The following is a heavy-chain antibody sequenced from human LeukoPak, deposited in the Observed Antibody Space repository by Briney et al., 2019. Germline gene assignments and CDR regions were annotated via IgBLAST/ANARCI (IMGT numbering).Heavy chain of an antibody. Sequence: TSETLSLTCTVSGGSISSGSYYWSWIREPAGKGLEWFVGMYTSGSTNYNPSLSSPVTISIHSTKNQFSLKLSSVTAADTAVYYCARSPLYYDSSGYYGRDYWGQGTLVTVSS. CDR2: MYTSGST. V-gene: IGHV4-61*02. CDR3: ARSPLYYDSSGYYGRDY. CDR1: GGSISSGSYY. D-gene: IGHD3-22*01. J-gene: IGHJ4*02.